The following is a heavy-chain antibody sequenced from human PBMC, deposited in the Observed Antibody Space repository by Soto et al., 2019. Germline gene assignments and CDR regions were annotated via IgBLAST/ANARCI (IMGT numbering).Heavy chain of an antibody. V-gene: IGHV2-5*02. J-gene: IGHJ4*02. CDR2: IYWDDDK. Sequence: QITLKESGPTLVRPTQTLTLTCTVTGFSLDTWGVGVGWIRQPPGKAPEWLALIYWDDDKRYSPSLKNRLTITKDTSKNQVVLTVTNMDSVDTVTYYCARALGSWGSYYFDPWGQGTLVTVSS. CDR3: ARALGSWGSYYFDP. D-gene: IGHD3-16*01. CDR1: GFSLDTWGVG.